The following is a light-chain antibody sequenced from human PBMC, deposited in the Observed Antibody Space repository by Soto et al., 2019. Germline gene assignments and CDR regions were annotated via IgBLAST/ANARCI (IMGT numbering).Light chain of an antibody. V-gene: IGLV2-14*01. CDR2: EVT. CDR1: INDIGSYHY. Sequence: QSVLAQPASVSGSPGQSITISCTGTINDIGSYHYVAWYQHHPGKAPKLIIYEVTHRPSGVSNRFSGSKSGNTASLTISGLQAEDEADYYCSSYTTTSTTFGGGTKVTV. J-gene: IGLJ3*02. CDR3: SSYTTTSTT.